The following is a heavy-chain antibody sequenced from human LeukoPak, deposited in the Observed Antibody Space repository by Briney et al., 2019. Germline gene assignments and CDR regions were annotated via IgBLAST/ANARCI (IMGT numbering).Heavy chain of an antibody. D-gene: IGHD5-18*01. CDR3: ASGEEYSYGYRFDY. J-gene: IGHJ4*02. V-gene: IGHV1-3*01. CDR2: IDAGNGNT. Sequence: ASVKVSCKASGYTFTSYAMHWVRQAPGQRLEWMGWIDAGNGNTKYSQKFQGRVTITRDTSASTAYMELSSLRSEDTAVYYCASGEEYSYGYRFDYWGQGTLVTVSS. CDR1: GYTFTSYA.